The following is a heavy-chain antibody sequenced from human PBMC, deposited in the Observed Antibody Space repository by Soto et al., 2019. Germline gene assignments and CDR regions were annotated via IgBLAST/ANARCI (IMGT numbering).Heavy chain of an antibody. Sequence: QVQLQQWGAGLLKPSETLSLTCAVYGGSFSGYYWSWIRQPPGKGLEWIGEINHSGSTNYNPSLKSRVTKSVDTSKTHFSLKLSSVTAADTAVYYCARGFDIVVVVAAPPAFDYWGQGTLVTVSS. V-gene: IGHV4-34*01. CDR2: INHSGST. J-gene: IGHJ4*02. CDR3: ARGFDIVVVVAAPPAFDY. D-gene: IGHD2-15*01. CDR1: GGSFSGYY.